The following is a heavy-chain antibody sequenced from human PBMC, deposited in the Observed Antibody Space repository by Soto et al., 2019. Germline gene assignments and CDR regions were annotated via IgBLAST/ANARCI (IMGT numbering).Heavy chain of an antibody. Sequence: TSETLSLTCAVYGGSFSGYYWSWIRQPPGKGLEWIGEINHSGSTNYNPSLKSRVTISVDTSKNQFSLKLSSVTAADTAVYYCASSFYDSSGYYSFDYWGQGTLVTVSS. CDR3: ASSFYDSSGYYSFDY. V-gene: IGHV4-34*01. D-gene: IGHD3-22*01. J-gene: IGHJ4*02. CDR1: GGSFSGYY. CDR2: INHSGST.